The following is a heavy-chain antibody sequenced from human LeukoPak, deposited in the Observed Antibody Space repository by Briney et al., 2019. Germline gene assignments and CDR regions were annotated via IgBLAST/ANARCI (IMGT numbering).Heavy chain of an antibody. J-gene: IGHJ6*03. CDR3: ASMPSTEIYYFYYMDV. CDR1: RFPFSSYT. CDR2: ISANAVST. D-gene: IGHD2-2*01. Sequence: PGGPLRLSCADSRFPFSSYTMHWVREAPGKGLEWVSGISANAVSTYYADSVKGRFTISRDNSKNTLYLHMDRLGTEDTAVYYCASMPSTEIYYFYYMDVWGKGTTVTVSS. V-gene: IGHV3-23*01.